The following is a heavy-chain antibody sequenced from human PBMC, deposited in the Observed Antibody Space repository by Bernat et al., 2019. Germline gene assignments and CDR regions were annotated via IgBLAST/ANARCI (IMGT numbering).Heavy chain of an antibody. D-gene: IGHD5-18*01. Sequence: QVQLVQSGAEVKKPGASVKVSCKASGYTFTGYYMHWVRQAPGQGLEWMGWINPNSGGTNYAQKFQGWVTMTRDTSISTAYMELSRLRSDDTAVYYCARGSRDTAMVPNYGMDVWGQVTTVTVSS. CDR3: ARGSRDTAMVPNYGMDV. CDR1: GYTFTGYY. CDR2: INPNSGGT. V-gene: IGHV1-2*04. J-gene: IGHJ6*02.